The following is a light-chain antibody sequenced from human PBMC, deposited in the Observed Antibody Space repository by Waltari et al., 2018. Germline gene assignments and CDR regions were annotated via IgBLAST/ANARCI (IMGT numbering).Light chain of an antibody. CDR1: QSFSSR. Sequence: DIQMTQSPSTLSASVGDRVTITCRASQSFSSRLAWYQQKPGTAPKLRIHEALSLESGVPIRFSGTVAGTEFTLTISSLQPEDFGTYFCQQYKTYPLTFGGGTRVESK. J-gene: IGKJ4*01. CDR2: EAL. CDR3: QQYKTYPLT. V-gene: IGKV1-5*01.